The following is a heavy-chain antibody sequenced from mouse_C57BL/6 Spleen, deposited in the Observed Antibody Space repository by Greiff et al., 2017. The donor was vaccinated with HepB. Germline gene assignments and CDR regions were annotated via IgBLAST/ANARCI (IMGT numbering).Heavy chain of an antibody. D-gene: IGHD2-3*01. CDR3: ARNGYYDYAMDY. Sequence: VKLMESGAELVKPGASVKISCKASGYAFSSYWMNWVKQRPGKGLEWIGQIYPGDGDTNYNGKFKGKATLTADKSSSTAYMQLSSLTSEDSAVYFCARNGYYDYAMDYWGQGTSVTVSS. V-gene: IGHV1-80*01. J-gene: IGHJ4*01. CDR1: GYAFSSYW. CDR2: IYPGDGDT.